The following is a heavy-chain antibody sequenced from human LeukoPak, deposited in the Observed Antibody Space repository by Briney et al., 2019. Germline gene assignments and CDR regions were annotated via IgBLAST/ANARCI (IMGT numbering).Heavy chain of an antibody. CDR1: GFTFSSYS. D-gene: IGHD6-19*01. CDR2: IWYDGSNK. CDR3: ARDSSSGSDY. Sequence: PGRSLRLSCAASGFTFSSYSMHWVRQAPGKGPEWVAVIWYDGSNKYYAESVKGRFTISRDNSKNTLYLQMNSLRSEDTAVYYCARDSSSGSDYWGQGTLVTVSS. V-gene: IGHV3-33*01. J-gene: IGHJ4*02.